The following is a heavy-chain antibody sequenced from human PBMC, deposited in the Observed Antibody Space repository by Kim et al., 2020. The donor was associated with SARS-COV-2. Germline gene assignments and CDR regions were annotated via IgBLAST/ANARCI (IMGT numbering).Heavy chain of an antibody. V-gene: IGHV4-59*13. J-gene: IGHJ4*02. Sequence: SETLSLTCTVSGGSISSYYWSWIRQPPGKGLEWIGYIYYSGSTNYNPSLKSRVTISVDTSKNQFSLKLSSVTAADTVVYYCARVQAGTFDYWGQGTLVTVSS. CDR1: GGSISSYY. CDR2: IYYSGST. CDR3: ARVQAGTFDY. D-gene: IGHD6-19*01.